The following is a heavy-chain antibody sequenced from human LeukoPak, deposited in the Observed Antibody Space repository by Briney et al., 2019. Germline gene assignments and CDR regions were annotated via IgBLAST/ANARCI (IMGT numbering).Heavy chain of an antibody. J-gene: IGHJ6*02. CDR3: ARYYYDSSGYPGYYGMDV. Sequence: PGGSLRLSCAASGFTFSSYAMSWVRQAPGKGLEWVSAISGSGGSTYYADSVKGRFTISRDNSKNTLYLQMNSLRAEDTAVYYCARYYYDSSGYPGYYGMDVWGQGTTVTVSS. V-gene: IGHV3-23*01. CDR2: ISGSGGST. CDR1: GFTFSSYA. D-gene: IGHD3-22*01.